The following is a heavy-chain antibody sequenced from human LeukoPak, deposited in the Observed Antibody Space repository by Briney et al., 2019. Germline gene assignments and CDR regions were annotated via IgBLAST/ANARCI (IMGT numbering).Heavy chain of an antibody. J-gene: IGHJ4*02. CDR2: IHPGDSGA. CDR3: ARRNPVGATLDY. V-gene: IGHV5-51*01. D-gene: IGHD1-26*01. Sequence: GASLKISCKGSGYSFTTYLIAWVRQMPGKGLEWMGIIHPGDSGARYSTSFQGQVTVSDDKSISTAYLQWSSLKASDTAMYYCARRNPVGATLDYWGQGTLVTVSS. CDR1: GYSFTTYL.